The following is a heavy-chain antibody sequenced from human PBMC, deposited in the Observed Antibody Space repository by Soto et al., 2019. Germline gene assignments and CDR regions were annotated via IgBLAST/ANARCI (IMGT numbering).Heavy chain of an antibody. CDR2: INAGNGNT. V-gene: IGHV1-3*01. D-gene: IGHD3-10*01. CDR3: ARDMGFGLSDY. J-gene: IGHJ4*02. CDR1: GYTFTSYA. Sequence: QVQLVQSGAEVKKPVASVKVSCKASGYTFTSYAMDWVRQAPGQRLEWMGWINAGNGNTKYSQKFQGRVTITRDTSASTAYMDLSSLRSEDTAVYYCARDMGFGLSDYWCQGTLVTVSS.